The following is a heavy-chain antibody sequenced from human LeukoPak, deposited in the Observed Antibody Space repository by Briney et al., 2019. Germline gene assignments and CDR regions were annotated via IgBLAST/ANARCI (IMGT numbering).Heavy chain of an antibody. D-gene: IGHD3-10*02. CDR1: GFTFSSYG. CDR2: IHYDGTIK. CDR3: AELGITMIGGV. Sequence: GGSLRLSCAASGFTFSSYGMHWVRQAPGKGLEWVAFIHYDGTIKYYADSVKGRFTISRDNAKNSLYLQMNSLRAEDTAVYYCAELGITMIGGVWGKGTTVTISS. V-gene: IGHV3-30*02. J-gene: IGHJ6*04.